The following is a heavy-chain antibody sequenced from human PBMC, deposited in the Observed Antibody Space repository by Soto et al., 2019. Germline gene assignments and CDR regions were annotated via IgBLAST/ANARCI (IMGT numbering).Heavy chain of an antibody. Sequence: SRTLSLTCAISGDSVSSNSAAWNWIRQSPSRGLEWLGRTYYRSKWYNDYAVSVKSRITINPDTSKNQFSLQLNSVTPEDTAVYYCARDRTPGGYYYYYGMDVWGQGTTVTVSS. CDR3: ARDRTPGGYYYYYGMDV. CDR1: GDSVSSNSAA. D-gene: IGHD2-15*01. CDR2: TYYRSKWYN. V-gene: IGHV6-1*01. J-gene: IGHJ6*02.